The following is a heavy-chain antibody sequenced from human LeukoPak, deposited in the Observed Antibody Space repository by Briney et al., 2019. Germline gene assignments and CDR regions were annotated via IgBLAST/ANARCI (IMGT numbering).Heavy chain of an antibody. J-gene: IGHJ4*02. CDR2: ISAYNGNT. CDR3: SRDYYTASKWFDY. V-gene: IGHV1-18*03. Sequence: ASVKVSCKASDYTFSSYGICWVRQAPGQGLEWMGWISAYNGNTNYAQKFQGRVTMTTDTSTNTAYMQLRSLSCNDMAVDYCSRDYYTASKWFDYWGQGTLVSVSS. CDR1: DYTFSSYG. D-gene: IGHD1-26*01.